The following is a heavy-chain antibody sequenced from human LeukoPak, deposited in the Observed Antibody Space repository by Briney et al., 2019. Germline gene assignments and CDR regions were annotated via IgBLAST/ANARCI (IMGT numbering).Heavy chain of an antibody. D-gene: IGHD1/OR15-1a*01. CDR1: GGSISSYY. Sequence: SETLSLTCTVSGGSISSYYWSWIRQSPGKGLEWIGYIYYTGSTNYNPSLKSRVTISVDRSKNQFSLKLSSVTAADTAVYYCARGKQGSYYFDYWGQGTLVTVSS. V-gene: IGHV4-59*12. CDR2: IYYTGST. CDR3: ARGKQGSYYFDY. J-gene: IGHJ4*02.